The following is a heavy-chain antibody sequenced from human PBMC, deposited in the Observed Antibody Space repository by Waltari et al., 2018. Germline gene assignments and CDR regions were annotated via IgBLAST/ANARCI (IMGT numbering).Heavy chain of an antibody. V-gene: IGHV4-39*01. D-gene: IGHD1-26*01. J-gene: IGHJ4*02. CDR3: ARHGRKGSIVRGPDS. CDR2: IYYSVST. CDR1: GGSISSSSYY. Sequence: QLQLQGSGPGLVNPSETLSLTCTVSGGSISSSSYYWGWVRQPPGKGLEWFGTIYYSVSTYYNPSLQSRVTISVDTSKSQFSLKLSSVTAADTAVYYCARHGRKGSIVRGPDSWGQGTLVTVSS.